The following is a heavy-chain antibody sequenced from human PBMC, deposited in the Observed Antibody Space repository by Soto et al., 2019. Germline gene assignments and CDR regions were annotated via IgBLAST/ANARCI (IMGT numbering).Heavy chain of an antibody. D-gene: IGHD2-2*01. Sequence: ASVKVSCKASGYTFTTCAIHWVRQAPGQRLEWMAWINAGKGNTKYSQNFQGRVTVTRDTSASTAYMELNSLRSEDTAVYYCARAGDDCSTTTCYVIDYWGQGSLVTVSS. CDR1: GYTFTTCA. J-gene: IGHJ4*02. V-gene: IGHV1-3*01. CDR3: ARAGDDCSTTTCYVIDY. CDR2: INAGKGNT.